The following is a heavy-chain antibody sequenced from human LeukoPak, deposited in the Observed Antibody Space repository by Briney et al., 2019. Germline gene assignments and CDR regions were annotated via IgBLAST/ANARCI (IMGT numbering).Heavy chain of an antibody. Sequence: GGSLRLSCAASGFTFSSYSMNWVRQAPGKGLEWVSSISSSSSYIYYADSVKGRFTISRDNAKNSLYLQMNSLRAEDTAVYYCARDSGYWPYFDYWGQGTLVTVSS. J-gene: IGHJ4*02. D-gene: IGHD3-22*01. CDR2: ISSSSSYI. CDR3: ARDSGYWPYFDY. V-gene: IGHV3-21*01. CDR1: GFTFSSYS.